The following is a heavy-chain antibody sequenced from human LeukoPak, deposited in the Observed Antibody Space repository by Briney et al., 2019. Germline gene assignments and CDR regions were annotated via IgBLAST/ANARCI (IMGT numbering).Heavy chain of an antibody. CDR2: IYPGDSDV. CDR3: ARIPSFDFWSGSLFYYFDY. Sequence: GDSLKISCQAFGYSFTTYWIGWVRQMPGKGLECMGIIYPGDSDVRYSPSFQGQVTISADKSISTAHLQWSSLKASDTAMYYCARIPSFDFWSGSLFYYFDYWGQGTLVTVSS. J-gene: IGHJ4*02. D-gene: IGHD3-3*01. V-gene: IGHV5-51*01. CDR1: GYSFTTYW.